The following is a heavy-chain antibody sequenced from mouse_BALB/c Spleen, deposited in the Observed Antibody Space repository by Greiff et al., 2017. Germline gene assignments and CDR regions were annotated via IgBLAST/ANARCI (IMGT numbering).Heavy chain of an antibody. J-gene: IGHJ2*01. D-gene: IGHD2-10*02. Sequence: QVQLKQSGPELVKPGASVRISCKASGYTFTSYYIHWVKQRPGQGLEWIGWIYPGNVNTKYNEKSKGKATLTADKSSSTAYMQLSSLTSEDSAVYFCARSGYGNYEDYWGQGTTLTVSS. CDR2: IYPGNVNT. CDR3: ARSGYGNYEDY. V-gene: IGHV1S56*01. CDR1: GYTFTSYY.